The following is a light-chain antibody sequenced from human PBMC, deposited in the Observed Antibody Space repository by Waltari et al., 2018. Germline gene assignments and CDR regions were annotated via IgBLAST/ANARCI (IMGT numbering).Light chain of an antibody. CDR3: QHSNSYYT. J-gene: IGKJ2*01. CDR2: KAS. V-gene: IGKV1-5*03. CDR1: QSINKA. Sequence: IQMTQSLSTLSASVGDSVTITCRASQSINKAFAWYQQKPGKAPKLLIYKASSLESGVSSRFSGSGSGTEFTLTISSLQTDDYGTYFCQHSNSYYTFGQGTKLEIK.